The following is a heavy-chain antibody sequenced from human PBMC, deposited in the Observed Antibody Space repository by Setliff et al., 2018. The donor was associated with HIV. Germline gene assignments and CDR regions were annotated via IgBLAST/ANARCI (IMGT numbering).Heavy chain of an antibody. CDR2: IDSSGTT. Sequence: SETLSLTCTISGGSFGVYRWSWIRQSAGRGLEWIGRIDSSGTTDYKPSLKGRVAISVDTSRNQFSLRVTAVTAADTAVYFCARDRHSSGLGSYGPWGPGILVTVSS. CDR1: GGSFGVYR. D-gene: IGHD3-10*01. J-gene: IGHJ5*02. CDR3: ARDRHSSGLGSYGP. V-gene: IGHV4-4*07.